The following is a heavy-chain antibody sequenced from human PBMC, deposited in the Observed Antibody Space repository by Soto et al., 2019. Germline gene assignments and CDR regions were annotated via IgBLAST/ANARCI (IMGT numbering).Heavy chain of an antibody. CDR1: GGSFGGYY. CDR2: INHSGST. Sequence: SETLSLTCAVYGGSFGGYYWSWIRQPPGKGLEWIGEINHSGSTNYNPSLKSRVTISVDTSKNQFSLKLSSVTAADTAVYYCARGALLPGRQKYCSGCSCYGPPYSSDYRDPAPLGTGSS. J-gene: IGHJ4*02. CDR3: ARGALLPGRQKYCSGCSCYGPPYSSDY. D-gene: IGHD2-15*01. V-gene: IGHV4-34*01.